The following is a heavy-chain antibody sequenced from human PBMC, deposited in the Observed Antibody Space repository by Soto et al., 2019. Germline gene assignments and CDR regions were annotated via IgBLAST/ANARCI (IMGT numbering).Heavy chain of an antibody. CDR2: IYSAGST. CDR3: ARAREPEYSSAIFLDI. J-gene: IGHJ4*02. Sequence: GGSLRLSCAASGLTVSSSYMSWVRQAPGKGLQWVSVIYSAGSTYYANSVKGRFTISRDISTNMVYLQMSSLTDEDTAVYYCARAREPEYSSAIFLDIWGQGAMVTVSS. D-gene: IGHD5-18*01. V-gene: IGHV3-53*01. CDR1: GLTVSSSY.